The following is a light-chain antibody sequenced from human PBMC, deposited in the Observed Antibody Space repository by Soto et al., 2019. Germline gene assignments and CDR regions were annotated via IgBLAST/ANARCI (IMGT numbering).Light chain of an antibody. V-gene: IGKV2-30*02. CDR3: MQGTHWPWK. J-gene: IGKJ1*01. CDR2: KVS. CDR1: QSLIHSDGNTY. Sequence: DVVMTQSPLSLPVTLGQPASISCRSSQSLIHSDGNTYLNWFQQRPGQSPRRLIYKVSDRDSGVPDRFTGSGSGTDFTLKISRVEAEDVGVYYCMQGTHWPWKFGQGTKVEIK.